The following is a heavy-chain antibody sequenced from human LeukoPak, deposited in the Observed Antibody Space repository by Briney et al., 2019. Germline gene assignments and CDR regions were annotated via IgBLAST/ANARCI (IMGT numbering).Heavy chain of an antibody. D-gene: IGHD2-15*01. CDR1: GGSFSGYY. J-gene: IGHJ4*02. Sequence: SETLSLTCAVYGGSFSGYYWSWIRQPPGKGLEWIGEINHSGSTNYNPSLKSRVTISVATSKNQFSLKLSSVTAADTAVYYCARVGGLLDYWGQGTLVTVSS. V-gene: IGHV4-34*01. CDR2: INHSGST. CDR3: ARVGGLLDY.